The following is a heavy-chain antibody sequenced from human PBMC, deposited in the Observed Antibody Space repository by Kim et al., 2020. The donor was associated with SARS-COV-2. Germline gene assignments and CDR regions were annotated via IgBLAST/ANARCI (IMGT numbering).Heavy chain of an antibody. CDR1: GYTFTSYD. J-gene: IGHJ3*02. Sequence: ASVKVSCKASGYTFTSYDINWVRQATGQGLEWMGWMNPNSGNTGYAQKFQGRVTMTRNTSISTAYMELSSLRSEDTAVYYCARAYSSGFTTLSKDAFDIWGQGTMVTVSS. CDR2: MNPNSGNT. D-gene: IGHD3-22*01. V-gene: IGHV1-8*01. CDR3: ARAYSSGFTTLSKDAFDI.